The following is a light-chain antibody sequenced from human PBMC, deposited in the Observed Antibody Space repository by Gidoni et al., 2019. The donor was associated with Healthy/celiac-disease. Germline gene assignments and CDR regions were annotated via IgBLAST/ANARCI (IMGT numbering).Light chain of an antibody. J-gene: IGKJ2*01. CDR1: QSVSSSY. V-gene: IGKV3-20*01. CDR2: GAS. Sequence: EIVLTQSPGTLSLSPGERATLSCRASQSVSSSYLSWYQQKPGQAPMLLIYGASSRATGLPDRFSGSGSGTVFTLTISRLEPEYVAVYYCQQYGSSRYTFGQGTKLEIK. CDR3: QQYGSSRYT.